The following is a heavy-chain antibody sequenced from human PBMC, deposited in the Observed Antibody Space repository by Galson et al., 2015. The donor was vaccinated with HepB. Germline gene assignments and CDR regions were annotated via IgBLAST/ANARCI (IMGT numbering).Heavy chain of an antibody. V-gene: IGHV3-9*01. CDR1: GFSFNDHT. J-gene: IGHJ6*03. Sequence: SLRLSCAASGFSFNDHTMHWVRQAPGKGLEWVSGISWNSGSIDYADSVKGRFTISRDNAKNSLYLQMNSLRPEDTALYYCAKGSHYYYVDVWGKGTTVTVSS. CDR3: AKGSHYYYVDV. CDR2: ISWNSGSI.